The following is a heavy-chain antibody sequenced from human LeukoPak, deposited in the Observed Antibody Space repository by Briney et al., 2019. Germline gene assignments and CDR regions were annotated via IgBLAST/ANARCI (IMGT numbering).Heavy chain of an antibody. CDR1: GYTFTDYY. V-gene: IGHV1-2*02. Sequence: ASVTVSCKASGYTFTDYYMHWVRQAPGQGLEWMGWINPNSGGTNYAQKFQGRVTMTRDTSISTAYMELSRLRSDDTAVYYCASGNYYYYYMDVWGKGTTVTVSS. J-gene: IGHJ6*03. CDR3: ASGNYYYYYMDV. CDR2: INPNSGGT.